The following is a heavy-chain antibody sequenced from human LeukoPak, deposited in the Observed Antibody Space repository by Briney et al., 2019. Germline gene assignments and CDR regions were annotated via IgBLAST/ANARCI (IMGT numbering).Heavy chain of an antibody. CDR3: ARGTPPHSVAAQGPPLNYFDY. J-gene: IGHJ4*02. Sequence: PGGSLRLSCAASGFTFSSYAMSWVRQPPGKGLEWIGEINHSGSTNYNPSLKSRVTISVDTSKNQFSLKLSSVTAADTAVYYCARGTPPHSVAAQGPPLNYFDYWGQGTLVTVSS. V-gene: IGHV4-34*01. CDR1: GFTFSSYA. D-gene: IGHD6-19*01. CDR2: INHSGST.